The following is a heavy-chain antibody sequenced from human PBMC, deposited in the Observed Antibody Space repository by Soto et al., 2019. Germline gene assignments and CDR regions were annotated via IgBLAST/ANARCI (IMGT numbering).Heavy chain of an antibody. CDR2: IYYSGST. J-gene: IGHJ6*02. CDR3: ASHTSPYSSGWDDYYYYYGMDV. CDR1: GGSISSSSYY. D-gene: IGHD6-19*01. Sequence: SETLSLTCTVSGGSISSSSYYWGWIRQPPGKGLEWIGSIYYSGSTYYNPSLKSRVTISVDTSKNQFSLKLSSVTAADTAVYYCASHTSPYSSGWDDYYYYYGMDVWGQGTTVTVSS. V-gene: IGHV4-39*01.